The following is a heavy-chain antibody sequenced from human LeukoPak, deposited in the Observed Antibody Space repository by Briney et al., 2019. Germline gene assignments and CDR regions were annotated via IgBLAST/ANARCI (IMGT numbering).Heavy chain of an antibody. J-gene: IGHJ5*02. D-gene: IGHD2-15*01. CDR2: IRYDGSNK. Sequence: GGSLRLSCGASGFTFSSYGMHWVRQAPGKGLEWVAFIRYDGSNKYYADSVKGRFTISRDNSKNTLYLQMNSLRAEDTAVYYCATLGVVVVAATHWFDPWGQGTLVTVSS. CDR3: ATLGVVVVAATHWFDP. CDR1: GFTFSSYG. V-gene: IGHV3-30*02.